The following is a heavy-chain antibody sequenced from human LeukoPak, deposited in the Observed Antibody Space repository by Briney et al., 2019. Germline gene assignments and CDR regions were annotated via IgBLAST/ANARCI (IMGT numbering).Heavy chain of an antibody. V-gene: IGHV3-11*01. CDR1: GFTFSDYY. D-gene: IGHD3-10*01. Sequence: GGSLRLSCAASGFTFSDYYMSWIRQAPGKGLEWVSYISSSGSTIYYADSVKGRFTISRDNAKNSLYLQMNSLRAEDTAVYYCAGYPYYSSPLDAFDIWGQGTMVSVSS. CDR2: ISSSGSTI. CDR3: AGYPYYSSPLDAFDI. J-gene: IGHJ3*02.